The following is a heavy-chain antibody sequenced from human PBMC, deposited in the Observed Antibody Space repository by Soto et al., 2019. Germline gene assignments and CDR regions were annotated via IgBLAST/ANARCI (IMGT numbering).Heavy chain of an antibody. D-gene: IGHD2-21*02. CDR2: VTANGGST. J-gene: IGHJ6*02. CDR3: ASLGVGDWANYYYYYGMDV. CDR1: GFTFSVYA. Sequence: GGSLRLSCAATGFTFSVYAMTWIRQAPGKGLEWVSAVTANGGSTYSADSVKGRFTISRDNSKNTLFLQMNSLRAEDTAVYYCASLGVGDWANYYYYYGMDVWGQGTTVTVSS. V-gene: IGHV3-23*01.